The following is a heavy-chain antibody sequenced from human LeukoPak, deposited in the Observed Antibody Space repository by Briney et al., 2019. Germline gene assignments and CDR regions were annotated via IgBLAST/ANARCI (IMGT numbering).Heavy chain of an antibody. CDR2: ISGDGSST. J-gene: IGHJ4*02. V-gene: IGHV3-74*01. D-gene: IGHD1-26*01. CDR3: ARSPSGSYDSY. CDR1: GFTFSSYW. Sequence: PGGSLRLSCAASGFTFSSYWMHWVRQAPGKGLVWVSRISGDGSSTNYADSVKGRFTISSDNDKNTLYLQMNSLRAEDTAVYYCARSPSGSYDSYWGQGTLVTVSS.